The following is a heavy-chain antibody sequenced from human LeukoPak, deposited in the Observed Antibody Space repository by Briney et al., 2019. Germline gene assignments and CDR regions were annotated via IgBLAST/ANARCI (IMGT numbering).Heavy chain of an antibody. V-gene: IGHV4-59*01. J-gene: IGHJ4*02. CDR2: IYYSGST. CDR1: GGSISSYY. CDR3: AYSSSSFDY. Sequence: KPSXXLSLTCTVSGGSISSYYWSWIRQPPGKGVEWIGYIYYSGSTNYNPSLKSRVTISVDTSKNQFSLKLSSVTAADTAVYYCAYSSSSFDYRGQGTLVTVSS. D-gene: IGHD6-6*01.